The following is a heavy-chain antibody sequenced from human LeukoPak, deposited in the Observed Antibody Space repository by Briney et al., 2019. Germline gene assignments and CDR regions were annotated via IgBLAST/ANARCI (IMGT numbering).Heavy chain of an antibody. CDR3: ARAGLAARRYNWFDP. Sequence: SETLSLTCTVSGGSISSGSYYWSWIRQPAGKGLEWIGRIYTSGSTNYNPSLKSRVTISVDTSKNQFSLKLSSVTAADTAVYYCARAGLAARRYNWFDPWGQGTLVTVSS. V-gene: IGHV4-61*02. CDR1: GGSISSGSYY. D-gene: IGHD6-6*01. J-gene: IGHJ5*02. CDR2: IYTSGST.